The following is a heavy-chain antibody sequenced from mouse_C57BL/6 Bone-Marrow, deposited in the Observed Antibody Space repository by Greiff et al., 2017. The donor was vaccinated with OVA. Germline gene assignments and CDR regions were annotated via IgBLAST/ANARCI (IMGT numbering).Heavy chain of an antibody. J-gene: IGHJ4*01. CDR1: GYTFTDYY. CDR2: INPNNGGT. CDR3: ASFGYPYYAMDY. V-gene: IGHV1-26*01. Sequence: EVQLQQSGPELVKPGASVKISCKASGYTFTDYYMNWVKQSHGKSLEWIGDINPNNGGTSYNQKFKGKATLTVDNSSSTAYMELRSLTSEDSAVYYCASFGYPYYAMDYWGQGTSVTVSS. D-gene: IGHD2-2*01.